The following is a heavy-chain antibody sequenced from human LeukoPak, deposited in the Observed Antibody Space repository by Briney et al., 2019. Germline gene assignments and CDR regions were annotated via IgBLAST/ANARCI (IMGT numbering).Heavy chain of an antibody. CDR3: AKDGAQWLAGAEYFDY. J-gene: IGHJ4*02. D-gene: IGHD6-19*01. Sequence: PGGSLRLSCAASGFTFSSYAMSWVRQAPGKGLEWVSAISGSGGSTYYADSVKGRFTISRDNSKNTLYLQMNSLRAEDTVVYYCAKDGAQWLAGAEYFDYWGQGTLVTVSS. CDR2: ISGSGGST. V-gene: IGHV3-23*01. CDR1: GFTFSSYA.